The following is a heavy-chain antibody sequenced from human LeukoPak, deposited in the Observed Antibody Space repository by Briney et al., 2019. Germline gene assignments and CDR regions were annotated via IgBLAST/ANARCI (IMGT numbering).Heavy chain of an antibody. CDR3: AKAVDTAYLHDY. V-gene: IGHV3-23*01. J-gene: IGHJ4*02. CDR1: GFTVSSNY. D-gene: IGHD5-18*01. Sequence: GGSLRLSCAASGFTVSSNYMSWVRQAPGKGLEWVSAISGSGGSTYYADSVKGRFTISRDNSKNTLYLQMNSLRAEDTAVYYCAKAVDTAYLHDYWGQGTLVTVSS. CDR2: ISGSGGST.